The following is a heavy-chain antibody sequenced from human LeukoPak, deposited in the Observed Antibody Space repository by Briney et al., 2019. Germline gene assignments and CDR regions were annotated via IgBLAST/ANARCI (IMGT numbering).Heavy chain of an antibody. J-gene: IGHJ4*02. Sequence: GGSLRLSCIVSGFSFREHWMSWVRQAPGKGLEWVGNIKEDGNEDYYVDSVEGRFVIFRDNAKNSLYLQMHSLRAEDTAVYYYTRGDRGYAESLYWGRGTLVTVSS. CDR3: TRGDRGYAESLY. D-gene: IGHD5-12*01. CDR2: IKEDGNED. CDR1: GFSFREHW. V-gene: IGHV3-7*02.